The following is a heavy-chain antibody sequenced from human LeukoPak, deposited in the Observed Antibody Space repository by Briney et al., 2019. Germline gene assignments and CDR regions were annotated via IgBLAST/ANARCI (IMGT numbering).Heavy chain of an antibody. J-gene: IGHJ4*02. D-gene: IGHD6-6*01. CDR3: VRGLGSRSGAGDY. V-gene: IGHV3-7*01. CDR2: TNQDGTEK. Sequence: GGSLRLSCAASGFTFTTYWMSWIRQLPGKGLEWVANTNQDGTEKYYVDSVKGRFTISRDNAKNSLDRQMSSLRVEDTAVYYCVRGLGSRSGAGDYWGQGTLVTVSS. CDR1: GFTFTTYW.